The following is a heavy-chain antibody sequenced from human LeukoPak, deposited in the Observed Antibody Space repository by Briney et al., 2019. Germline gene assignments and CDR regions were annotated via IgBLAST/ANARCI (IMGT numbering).Heavy chain of an antibody. CDR1: GGSFTDYY. J-gene: IGHJ1*01. CDR3: ARYLDYGGNSRVFQH. V-gene: IGHV4-34*12. Sequence: SETLSLTCAVYGGSFTDYYWSWIRQSPGKGLEWIGEIIHKGVTKYNPSLKSRVTISVDTSKNQFSLKLSSVTAADTAVYYCARYLDYGGNSRVFQHWGQGTLVTVSS. CDR2: IIHKGVT. D-gene: IGHD4-23*01.